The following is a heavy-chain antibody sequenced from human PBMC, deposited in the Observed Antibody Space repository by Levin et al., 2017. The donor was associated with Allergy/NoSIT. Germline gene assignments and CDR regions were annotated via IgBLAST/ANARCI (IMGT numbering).Heavy chain of an antibody. CDR2: TYYRSKWYS. D-gene: IGHD2-15*01. Sequence: SETLSLTCAISGDSVSSKDVTWNWIRQSPSRGLEWLGRTYYRSKWYSDYADSVKSRITFNADTSKNQFSLQLNSVTPEDTAIYYCARTSRPFNPEDRMDVWGQGTTVTVSS. V-gene: IGHV6-1*01. CDR3: ARTSRPFNPEDRMDV. J-gene: IGHJ6*02. CDR1: GDSVSSKDVT.